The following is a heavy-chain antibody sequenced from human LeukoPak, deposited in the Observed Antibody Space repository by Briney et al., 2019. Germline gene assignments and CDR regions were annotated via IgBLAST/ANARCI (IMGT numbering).Heavy chain of an antibody. CDR2: INHSGST. CDR1: GGSFSGYY. D-gene: IGHD6-19*01. J-gene: IGHJ4*02. V-gene: IGHV4-34*01. CDR3: ARNTRRVPAVAGTGVDY. Sequence: PSETLSLTCAVYGGSFSGYYWSWIRQPPGKGLEWIGEINHSGSTNYNPSLKSRVTISVDTSKNQFSLKLSSVTAADTAVYYCARNTRRVPAVAGTGVDYWGQGTLVTVS.